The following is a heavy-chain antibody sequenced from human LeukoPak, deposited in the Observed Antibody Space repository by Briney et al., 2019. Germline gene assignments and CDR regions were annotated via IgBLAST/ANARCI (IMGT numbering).Heavy chain of an antibody. V-gene: IGHV3-23*01. CDR1: GFTFSSYA. CDR2: ITGSGDSA. Sequence: GGSLRLSCAASGFTFSSYAMTWVRQAPGKGLAWVSAITGSGDSAYYSDSVKGRFTISRDQSKSTVYLQMNSLRAEDTAIYYCAKDRGTSLCDAFDIWGQGTMVTVSS. J-gene: IGHJ3*02. D-gene: IGHD6-25*01. CDR3: AKDRGTSLCDAFDI.